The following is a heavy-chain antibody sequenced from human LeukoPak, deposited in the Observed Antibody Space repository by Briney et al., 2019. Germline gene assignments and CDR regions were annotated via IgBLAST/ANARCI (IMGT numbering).Heavy chain of an antibody. CDR1: GYTFTSYG. V-gene: IGHV1-18*01. CDR2: ISAYNGNT. J-gene: IGHJ4*02. D-gene: IGHD2-21*02. Sequence: GASVKVSCKASGYTFTSYGISWVRQAPGQGLEWMGWISAYNGNTNYAQKLQGRVTMTTDTSTSTAYMELRSLGSDDTAVYYCARDTPRGAYCGGDCYFVLDYWGQGTLVTVSS. CDR3: ARDTPRGAYCGGDCYFVLDY.